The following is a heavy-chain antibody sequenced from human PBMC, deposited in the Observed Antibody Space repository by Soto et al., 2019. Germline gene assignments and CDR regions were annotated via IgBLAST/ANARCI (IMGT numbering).Heavy chain of an antibody. J-gene: IGHJ1*01. CDR1: GGSISSYY. Sequence: QVQLQESGPGLVKPSETLSLTCTVSGGSISSYYWSWIRQPPGKGLEWIGYIYYSGSTNYNPSLTSRATVPRDTSKNQCPRKQSTRTAPDTAVYDGARSTPRKTRIVGRTPCELWGQGT. D-gene: IGHD3-22*01. CDR2: IYYSGST. V-gene: IGHV4-59*01. CDR3: ARSTPRKTRIVGRTPCEL.